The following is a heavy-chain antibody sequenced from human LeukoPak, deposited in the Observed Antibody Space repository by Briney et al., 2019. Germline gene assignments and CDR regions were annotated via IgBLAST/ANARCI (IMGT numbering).Heavy chain of an antibody. CDR1: GYSFTSYW. CDR2: IYPGDSDT. D-gene: IGHD3-3*01. V-gene: IGHV5-51*01. CDR3: ARGYYDFWSGYYKVNWFDP. Sequence: GESLKISCKGSGYSFTSYWIGWVRQMPGKGLEWMGIIYPGDSDTRYSPSFQGQVTISADKSISTAYLQWSSLKASDTAMYYCARGYYDFWSGYYKVNWFDPWGQGTLVTVS. J-gene: IGHJ5*02.